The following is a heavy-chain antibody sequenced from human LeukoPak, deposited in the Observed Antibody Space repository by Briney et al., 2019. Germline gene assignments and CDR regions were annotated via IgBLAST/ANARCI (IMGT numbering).Heavy chain of an antibody. D-gene: IGHD2-15*01. Sequence: GGSLRLSCAASGFTFSSYGMHWVRQAPGKGLEWVAVISYDGSNKYYADSVKGRFTISRDNAKNTLYLQMNSLRAEDTAVYYCARDWRGAARATNWFDPWGQGTLVTVSS. CDR2: ISYDGSNK. J-gene: IGHJ5*02. CDR3: ARDWRGAARATNWFDP. V-gene: IGHV3-30*03. CDR1: GFTFSSYG.